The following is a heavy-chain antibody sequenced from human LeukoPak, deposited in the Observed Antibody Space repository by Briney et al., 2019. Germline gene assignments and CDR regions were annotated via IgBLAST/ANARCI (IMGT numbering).Heavy chain of an antibody. CDR2: ISGSGGST. CDR3: AKGPHRVVVVVALDY. V-gene: IGHV3-23*01. CDR1: GFTFSSYA. D-gene: IGHD2-15*01. Sequence: GGSLRLSCAASGFTFSSYAMSWVRQAPGKGLEWVSAISGSGGSTYYADSVKGRFTISRDNSKNTLYLQMNGLRAEDTAVYYCAKGPHRVVVVVALDYWGQGTLVTVSS. J-gene: IGHJ4*02.